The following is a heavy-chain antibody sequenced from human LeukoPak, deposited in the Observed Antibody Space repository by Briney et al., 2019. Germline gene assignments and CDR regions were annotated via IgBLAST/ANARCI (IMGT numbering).Heavy chain of an antibody. Sequence: GGSLRLSCAASGFTFSRYAMSWVRQAPGKGLEWVSAIGGSGANTYYADSVKGRFTISRDNSKSTLSLQMNFLRAEDTAVYYCTKDSSVPFGITDWGQGTLVTVSS. D-gene: IGHD5/OR15-5a*01. CDR1: GFTFSRYA. CDR3: TKDSSVPFGITD. CDR2: IGGSGANT. J-gene: IGHJ4*02. V-gene: IGHV3-23*01.